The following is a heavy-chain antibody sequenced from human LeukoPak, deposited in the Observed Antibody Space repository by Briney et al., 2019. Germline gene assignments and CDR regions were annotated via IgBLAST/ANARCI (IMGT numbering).Heavy chain of an antibody. Sequence: QPGGSLRLSCAASGFTFSSYGMHWVRQAPGKGLEWVAVISYDGSNKYYADSVKGRFTISRDNSKNTLYLQMNSLRAEDTAVYYCAKSIGGDYVIWGQGTLVTVSS. J-gene: IGHJ4*02. D-gene: IGHD4-17*01. V-gene: IGHV3-30*18. CDR1: GFTFSSYG. CDR3: AKSIGGDYVI. CDR2: ISYDGSNK.